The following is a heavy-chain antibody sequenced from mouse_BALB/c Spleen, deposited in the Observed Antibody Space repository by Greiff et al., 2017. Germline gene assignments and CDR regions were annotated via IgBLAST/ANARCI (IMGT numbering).Heavy chain of an antibody. D-gene: IGHD2-4*01. CDR3: ARNHDYDRFAY. CDR1: GFSLTSYG. Sequence: VQLVESGPGLVQPSQSLSITCTVSGFSLTSYGVHWVRQSPGKGLEWLGVIWSGGSTDYNAAFISRLSISKDNSKSQVFFKMNSLQANDTAIYYWARNHDYDRFAYWGQGTLGTVSA. CDR2: IWSGGST. J-gene: IGHJ3*01. V-gene: IGHV2-2*02.